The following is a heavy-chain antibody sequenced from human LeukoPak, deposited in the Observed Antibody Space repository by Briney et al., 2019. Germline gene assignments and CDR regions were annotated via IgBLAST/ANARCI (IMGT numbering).Heavy chain of an antibody. Sequence: KPSETLSLTCTVSGGSISSYYWSWIRQPPGKGLEWIGSIYYSGSTYYNPSLKSRVTISVDTSKNQFSLKLSSVTAADTAVYYCARRQGGGFTPWQPFDPWGQGTLVTVSS. D-gene: IGHD3-16*01. CDR1: GGSISSYY. CDR3: ARRQGGGFTPWQPFDP. J-gene: IGHJ5*02. V-gene: IGHV4-59*05. CDR2: IYYSGST.